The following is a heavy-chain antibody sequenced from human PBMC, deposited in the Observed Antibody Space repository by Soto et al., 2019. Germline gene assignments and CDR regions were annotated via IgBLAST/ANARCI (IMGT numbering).Heavy chain of an antibody. D-gene: IGHD3-9*01. CDR1: GGSISSSSYY. Sequence: SETLSLTCTVSGGSISSSSYYWGWIRQPPGKGLEWIGSIYYSGSTYYNPSLKSRVTISVDTSKNQFSLKLSSVTAADTAVYYCARSPVLRYFDWLLGAFDIWGQGTMVTVSS. CDR2: IYYSGST. J-gene: IGHJ3*02. V-gene: IGHV4-39*01. CDR3: ARSPVLRYFDWLLGAFDI.